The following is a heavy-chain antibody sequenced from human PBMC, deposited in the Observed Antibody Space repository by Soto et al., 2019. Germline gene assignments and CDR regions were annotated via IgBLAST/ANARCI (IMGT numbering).Heavy chain of an antibody. V-gene: IGHV1-18*01. D-gene: IGHD4-17*01. Sequence: QVQLVQSGAEVKKPGASVKVSCKASGYTFTSSCISWVRQAPGQGLEWMGWISAYNGNTNYAHKLQGRVTMTTDTSTSTAYMELRSLRADDTAVYYCAREDSLTHTVTTAFDIWGQGTMVTVSS. CDR3: AREDSLTHTVTTAFDI. CDR1: GYTFTSSC. J-gene: IGHJ3*02. CDR2: ISAYNGNT.